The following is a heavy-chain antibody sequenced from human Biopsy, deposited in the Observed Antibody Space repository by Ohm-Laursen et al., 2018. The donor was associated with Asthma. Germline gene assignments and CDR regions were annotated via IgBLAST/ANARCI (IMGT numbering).Heavy chain of an antibody. CDR2: ISYTGTT. D-gene: IGHD4-17*01. CDR1: GDSSNSGGYS. J-gene: IGHJ3*02. V-gene: IGHV4-31*03. Sequence: PSQTLSLTCTVSGDSSNSGGYSWTWIRQLPGKGLEWIGYISYTGTTYYNPSLKSRISMTVDTSKIQFSLKLSSVTAADTAIYYCARDYGDYVWRAFDIWGQGTMVTVSS. CDR3: ARDYGDYVWRAFDI.